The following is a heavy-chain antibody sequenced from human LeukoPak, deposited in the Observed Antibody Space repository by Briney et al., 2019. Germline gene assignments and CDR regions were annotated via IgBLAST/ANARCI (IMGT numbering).Heavy chain of an antibody. D-gene: IGHD2-21*02. CDR1: GFTFSNFA. Sequence: GGSLRLSCAASGFTFSNFALTWVRQAPGKGLEWVAVISYDVSNKNYAGSVKGRFTISRDNSKNSLYLQMNSLRPEDTAVYYCASEIAYCGDDCYSAFDIWGQGTMVTVSS. J-gene: IGHJ3*02. CDR3: ASEIAYCGDDCYSAFDI. V-gene: IGHV3-30*03. CDR2: ISYDVSNK.